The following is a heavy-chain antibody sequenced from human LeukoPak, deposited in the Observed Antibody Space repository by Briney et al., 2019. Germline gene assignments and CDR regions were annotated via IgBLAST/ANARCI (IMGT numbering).Heavy chain of an antibody. CDR3: AKDRDCSSTRCYGDFDY. V-gene: IGHV3-23*01. CDR2: ISGSGDST. J-gene: IGHJ4*02. CDR1: GFTFSSYA. D-gene: IGHD2-2*01. Sequence: GGSLRLSCAASGFTFSSYAMSWVRQAPGEGLEWVSVISGSGDSTLYADSVKGRFTISRDNSKNTLYLQMNSLRAEDTAVYYCAKDRDCSSTRCYGDFDYWGRGTLVTVSS.